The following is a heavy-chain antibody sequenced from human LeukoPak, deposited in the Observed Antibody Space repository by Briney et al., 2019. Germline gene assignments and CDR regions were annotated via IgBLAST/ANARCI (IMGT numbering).Heavy chain of an antibody. V-gene: IGHV4-31*03. CDR2: IYNSGST. CDR1: RASISSSGYY. J-gene: IGHJ4*02. CDR3: ARETIGGSYSGPHDY. D-gene: IGHD1-26*01. Sequence: SETLSLTCTVSRASISSSGYYWTWIRQHPGKGLEWIGYIYNSGSTNYNPSLESRVTLSVDASENQFSLKLSSVTAADTAVYYCARETIGGSYSGPHDYWGQGTLVTVSS.